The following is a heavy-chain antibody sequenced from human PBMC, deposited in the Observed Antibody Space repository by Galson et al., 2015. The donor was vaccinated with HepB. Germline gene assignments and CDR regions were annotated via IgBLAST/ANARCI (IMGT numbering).Heavy chain of an antibody. Sequence: SVKVSCKASGYTFTSYAMNWVRQAPGQGLEWMGWINTNTGNPTYAQGFTGRFVFSLDTSVSTAYLQISSLKAEDTAVYYCARVPYDFWSGYYTGRRSPGAYYYMDVWGKGTTVTVSS. D-gene: IGHD3-3*01. CDR2: INTNTGNP. J-gene: IGHJ6*03. CDR1: GYTFTSYA. CDR3: ARVPYDFWSGYYTGRRSPGAYYYMDV. V-gene: IGHV7-4-1*02.